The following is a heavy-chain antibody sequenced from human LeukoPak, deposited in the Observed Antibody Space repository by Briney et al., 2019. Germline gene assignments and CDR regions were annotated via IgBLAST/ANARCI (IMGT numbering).Heavy chain of an antibody. Sequence: GASVKVSCKASGGTFSSYAISWVRQAPGQGLEWMGGIIPIFGTANYAQKFQDRVTITRDRSMSTAYMELSSLRSEDTAMYYCARSGADYGGAFDIWGQGTMVTVSS. J-gene: IGHJ3*02. CDR1: GGTFSSYA. V-gene: IGHV1-69*05. CDR2: IIPIFGTA. D-gene: IGHD4-23*01. CDR3: ARSGADYGGAFDI.